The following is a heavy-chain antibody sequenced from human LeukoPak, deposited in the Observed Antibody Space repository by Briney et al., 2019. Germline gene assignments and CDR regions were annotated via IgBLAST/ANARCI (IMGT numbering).Heavy chain of an antibody. CDR1: GGSISTTNYY. J-gene: IGHJ5*02. CDR2: IYSSGNT. CDR3: ARHSGLRSPFDP. D-gene: IGHD3-3*01. V-gene: IGHV4-39*01. Sequence: PSETLSLTCTVSGGSISTTNYYWGWIRQPPGRDLEWIGSIYSSGNTYCNPSLESRVTISVNTSKNQLSPKLTSATAADTSVYYCARHSGLRSPFDPWGQGTLVTVSS.